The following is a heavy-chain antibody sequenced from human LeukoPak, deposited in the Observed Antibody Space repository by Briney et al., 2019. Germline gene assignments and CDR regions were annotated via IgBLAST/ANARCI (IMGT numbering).Heavy chain of an antibody. V-gene: IGHV3-21*01. CDR2: IGSSSSYI. CDR1: GFTFSSYS. D-gene: IGHD2-21*01. CDR3: ARDLWYSSSYYYGMDV. Sequence: GGSLRLSCAASGFTFSSYSMNWVRQAPGKGLEWVSSIGSSSSYIYYADSVKGRFTISRDNAKNSLYLQMNSLRAEDTAVYYCARDLWYSSSYYYGMDVWGQGTTVTVSS. J-gene: IGHJ6*02.